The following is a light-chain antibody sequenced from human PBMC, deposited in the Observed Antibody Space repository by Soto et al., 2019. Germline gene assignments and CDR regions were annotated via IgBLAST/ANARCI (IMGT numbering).Light chain of an antibody. Sequence: EIVLTQSPATLSVSPGERATLSCRASHSVTDYVAWYQQKPGQSPRLLIYDDSNRATGVPPRFSGSGSGTGFTLTISSLEPEDFGVFYCQQRFDWPKITFGQGTRLEIK. CDR3: QQRFDWPKIT. CDR2: DDS. J-gene: IGKJ5*01. CDR1: HSVTDY. V-gene: IGKV3-11*01.